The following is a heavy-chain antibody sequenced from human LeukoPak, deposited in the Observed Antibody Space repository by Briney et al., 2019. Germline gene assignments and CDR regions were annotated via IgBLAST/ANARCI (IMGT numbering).Heavy chain of an antibody. D-gene: IGHD6-19*01. CDR2: ISSSGSTI. V-gene: IGHV3-48*03. J-gene: IGHJ5*02. CDR1: GFTFSSYE. Sequence: PGGSLRLSCAVSGFTFSSYEMSWVRQAPGKGLEWVSYISSSGSTIYYADSVKGRFTISRDNAKNSLYLQMNSLRAEDTSLYYCARGSAGIALGGPYWFDTWGQGTLVTVSS. CDR3: ARGSAGIALGGPYWFDT.